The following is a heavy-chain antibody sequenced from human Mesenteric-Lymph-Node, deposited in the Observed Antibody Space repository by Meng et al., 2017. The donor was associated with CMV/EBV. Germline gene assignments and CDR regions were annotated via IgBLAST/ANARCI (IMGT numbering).Heavy chain of an antibody. Sequence: ESLKISCAASGFTFTSYSMNWVRQAPGKGLEWVSYISSSGSTIYYADSVKGRFTISRDNAKNSLYLQMNSLRAEDTAVYYCARDRGSYYYYGMDVWGQGTTVTVSS. CDR3: ARDRGSYYYYGMDV. V-gene: IGHV3-48*04. CDR2: ISSSGSTI. CDR1: GFTFTSYS. D-gene: IGHD3-10*01. J-gene: IGHJ6*02.